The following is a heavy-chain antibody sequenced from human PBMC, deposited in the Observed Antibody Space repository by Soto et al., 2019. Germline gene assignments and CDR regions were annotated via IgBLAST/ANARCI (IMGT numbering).Heavy chain of an antibody. CDR2: IVPIRRAA. CDR3: VRDSGAKLSSS. J-gene: IGHJ4*02. V-gene: IGHV1-69*01. CDR1: GGTFSSYR. D-gene: IGHD6-13*01. Sequence: QVQLVQSGAEVKKTGSSVRVSCKASGGTFSSYRLNWLRQAPGHGLEWVGGIVPIRRAAEYAQGFQGRVNTPAEATTRTSYMELSSLKSQDTAVYYCVRDSGAKLSSSWGQGTLVTVSS.